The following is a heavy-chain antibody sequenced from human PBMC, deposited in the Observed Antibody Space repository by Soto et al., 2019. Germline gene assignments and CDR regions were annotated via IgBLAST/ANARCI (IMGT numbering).Heavy chain of an antibody. V-gene: IGHV1-69*13. CDR1: GGTFSSYA. CDR3: ANYYGSGSYVY. J-gene: IGHJ4*02. CDR2: IIPIFGTA. D-gene: IGHD3-10*01. Sequence: ASVKVSCKASGGTFSSYAISWVRQAPGQGLEWMGGIIPIFGTANYAQKFQGRVTITADESTSTAYMELSSLRSEDTAVYYCANYYGSGSYVYWGQGTLVTVSS.